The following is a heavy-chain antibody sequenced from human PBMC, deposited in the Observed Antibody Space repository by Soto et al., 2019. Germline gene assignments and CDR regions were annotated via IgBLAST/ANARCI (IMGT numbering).Heavy chain of an antibody. Sequence: ASVKVSCKASGYTFTSYGIRWVRPAPGQGLEWMGCLSAYNGNTNSAQKLQGRVTMTTDTSTSTAYMQLRSLRSDDTAVYYCARVQERMFWGVLPDYYYYGMDVWGQGTTVTVSS. CDR1: GYTFTSYG. V-gene: IGHV1-18*04. CDR2: LSAYNGNT. D-gene: IGHD3-10*02. J-gene: IGHJ6*02. CDR3: ARVQERMFWGVLPDYYYYGMDV.